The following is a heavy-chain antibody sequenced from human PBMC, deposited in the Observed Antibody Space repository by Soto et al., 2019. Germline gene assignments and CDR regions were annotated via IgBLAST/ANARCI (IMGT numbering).Heavy chain of an antibody. CDR1: GGSISSSSYY. Sequence: SETLSLTCTVSGGSISSSSYYWGWIRQPPGKGLEWIGSIYYSGSTYYNPSLKSRVTISVDTSKNQFSLKLSSVTAADTAVYYCVDGYDYYFDYWGQGTLVTVSS. CDR3: VDGYDYYFDY. V-gene: IGHV4-39*01. CDR2: IYYSGST. D-gene: IGHD5-12*01. J-gene: IGHJ4*02.